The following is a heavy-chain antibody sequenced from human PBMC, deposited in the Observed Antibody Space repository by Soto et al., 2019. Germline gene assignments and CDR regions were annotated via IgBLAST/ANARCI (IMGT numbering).Heavy chain of an antibody. D-gene: IGHD3-16*02. J-gene: IGHJ4*02. V-gene: IGHV4-34*01. CDR2: ISPDGAT. CDR3: ARGLAAQSFYFDF. CDR1: GGSFSANH. Sequence: QVQLHQWGAGLVRPSETLALTCAVNGGSFSANHWNWIRQSPGKGLEWIGEISPDGATNFNPTLKSRLSVSVETSKRQFSLHLTSVTAADTAVYFCARGLAAQSFYFDFWGQGTLVTVSS.